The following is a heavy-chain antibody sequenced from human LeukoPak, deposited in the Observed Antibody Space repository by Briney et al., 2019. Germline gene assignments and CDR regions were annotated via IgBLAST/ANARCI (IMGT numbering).Heavy chain of an antibody. D-gene: IGHD3-22*01. CDR2: INHNGGI. J-gene: IGHJ4*02. CDR1: GGSLRDYY. CDR3: GGINYNPSLKNRLPLSLDTSTNHVSLRLTSVPAADTAVYYCARSFLAHFYVSSSHDY. V-gene: IGHV4-34*01. Sequence: SGAPSLTCAVYGGSLRDYYWAWLRQPPGKGLGWVGEINHNGGINYNPSLKRRETLSLDTSTNKGSLGLTSGSAGGTGVYYSGGINYNPSLKNRLPLSLDTSTNHVSLRLTSVPAADTAVYYCARSFLAHFYVSSSHDYWGQGTLVSVSS.